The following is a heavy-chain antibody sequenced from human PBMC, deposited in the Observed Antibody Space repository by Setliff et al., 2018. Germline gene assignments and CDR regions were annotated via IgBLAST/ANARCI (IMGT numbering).Heavy chain of an antibody. D-gene: IGHD3-10*01. Sequence: SETLSLTCSVSGASINRDYWNWIRQPPGKGLEWIGYIHYSGSTNYNPSLKSRVTISFNTSKNQISLKLSSVTPADAAVYYCARAYYYASGNSHNYYMDVWGKGTAVTVSS. CDR3: ARAYYYASGNSHNYYMDV. CDR2: IHYSGST. V-gene: IGHV4-59*01. CDR1: GASINRDY. J-gene: IGHJ6*03.